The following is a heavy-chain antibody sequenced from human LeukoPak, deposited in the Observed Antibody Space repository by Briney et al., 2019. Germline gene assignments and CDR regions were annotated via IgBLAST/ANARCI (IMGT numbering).Heavy chain of an antibody. V-gene: IGHV3-48*03. CDR3: GSSYSSGWLGDYFDY. CDR2: ISSSGSTI. CDR1: GFTFSSYE. J-gene: IGHJ4*02. D-gene: IGHD6-19*01. Sequence: PGGSLRLSCAASGFTFSSYEVNWVRQAPGKGLEWVSYISSSGSTIYYADSVKGRFTISRDNAKNPLYLQMNSLRAEDTAVYYCGSSYSSGWLGDYFDYWGQGTLVTVSS.